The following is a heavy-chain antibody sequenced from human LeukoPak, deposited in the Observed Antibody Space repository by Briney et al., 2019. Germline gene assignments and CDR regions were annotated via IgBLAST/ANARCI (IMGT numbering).Heavy chain of an antibody. V-gene: IGHV5-51*01. CDR3: ARQGGSGTFGAFNV. Sequence: GESLKISCQCSGYSFNNYWIGWMRQMPGNGLEWMGIIHPGDSDIRYSPSFQGLVTISADMSISTAYLQWSSLKASDTAKYYCARQGGSGTFGAFNVWGQGTMVTVSS. J-gene: IGHJ3*01. D-gene: IGHD3-10*01. CDR1: GYSFNNYW. CDR2: IHPGDSDI.